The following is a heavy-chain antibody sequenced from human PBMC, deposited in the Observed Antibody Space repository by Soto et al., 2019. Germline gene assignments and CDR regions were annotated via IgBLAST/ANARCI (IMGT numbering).Heavy chain of an antibody. CDR1: GYTFTGYY. Sequence: QVQLVQSGAEVKKPGASVKVSCKASGYTFTGYYMHWVRQAPGQGLEWMGWINPNSGGTNYAQKFQGWVTMTRDTSISTAYMELSRLRSDDTAVYYCARQAGFWSGYSPHPVYYYGMDVWGQGTTVTVSS. CDR2: INPNSGGT. D-gene: IGHD3-3*01. J-gene: IGHJ6*02. CDR3: ARQAGFWSGYSPHPVYYYGMDV. V-gene: IGHV1-2*04.